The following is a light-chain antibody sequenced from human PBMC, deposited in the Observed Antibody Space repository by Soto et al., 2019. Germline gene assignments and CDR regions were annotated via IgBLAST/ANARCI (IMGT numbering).Light chain of an antibody. J-gene: IGKJ1*01. CDR2: AAS. CDR3: QQSHSAPWT. Sequence: DIQMTQSTSSLSASVGDRVTITCRASQSISSYLNWYQQKPGKAPKLLIYAASSLQSGVPSRFSGSGSGTDFTLTISSLQPEDFASYFCQQSHSAPWTFGQGTKVDI. CDR1: QSISSY. V-gene: IGKV1-39*01.